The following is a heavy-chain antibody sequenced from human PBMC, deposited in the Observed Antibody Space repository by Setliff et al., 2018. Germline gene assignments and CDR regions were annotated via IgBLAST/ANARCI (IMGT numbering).Heavy chain of an antibody. J-gene: IGHJ4*02. D-gene: IGHD6-13*01. V-gene: IGHV1-2*06. CDR3: ARDQGHGITAAGPDF. CDR2: INLNSGGT. CDR1: GYTFSGYY. Sequence: ASVKVSCKASGYTFSGYYMHWVRQAPGQGLEWMGRINLNSGGTNYAQKFQGRVTMTSDSSISTAYMELSGLRSDDTAVYSCARDQGHGITAAGPDFWGQGTLVTVSS.